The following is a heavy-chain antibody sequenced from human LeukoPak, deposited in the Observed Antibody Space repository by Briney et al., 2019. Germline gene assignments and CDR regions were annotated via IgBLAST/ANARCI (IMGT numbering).Heavy chain of an antibody. CDR1: GGSISSSSYY. V-gene: IGHV4-61*05. CDR3: ARTYCRGGSCHFDY. Sequence: SGTLSLTCTVSGGSISSSSYYWSWIRQPPGKGLEWIGYIYYSGSTDSNPSLKSRVTISVDTSKNQISLKLSSVTAADTAVYYCARTYCRGGSCHFDYWGQGTLVTVSS. CDR2: IYYSGST. D-gene: IGHD2-15*01. J-gene: IGHJ4*02.